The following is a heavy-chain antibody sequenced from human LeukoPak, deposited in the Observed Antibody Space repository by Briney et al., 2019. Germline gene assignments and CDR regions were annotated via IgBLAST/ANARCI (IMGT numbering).Heavy chain of an antibody. CDR1: GFTFSNYA. D-gene: IGHD3-3*01. J-gene: IGHJ4*02. CDR3: AKGGGRFLGWLSTGEDYFDY. V-gene: IGHV3-23*01. CDR2: ISGSGGST. Sequence: GGSLRLSCAASGFTFSNYAMSWVRQAPGKGLEWVSGISGSGGSTYYADSMKGRFTISRDNSKKTLYLQMNSLRAEDTAVYYCAKGGGRFLGWLSTGEDYFDYWGQGTLVTVSS.